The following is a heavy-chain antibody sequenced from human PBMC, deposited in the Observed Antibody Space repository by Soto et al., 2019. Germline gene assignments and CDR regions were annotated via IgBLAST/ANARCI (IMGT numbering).Heavy chain of an antibody. V-gene: IGHV3-33*01. J-gene: IGHJ6*02. CDR1: GFTFSSYG. D-gene: IGHD2-2*01. Sequence: GGSLRLSCAASGFTFSSYGMHWVRQAPGKGLEWVAVIWYDGSNKYYADSVKGRFTISRDNSKNTLYLQMNSLRAEDTAVYYCARLYPQLYYGMDVWGQGTTVTRLL. CDR3: ARLYPQLYYGMDV. CDR2: IWYDGSNK.